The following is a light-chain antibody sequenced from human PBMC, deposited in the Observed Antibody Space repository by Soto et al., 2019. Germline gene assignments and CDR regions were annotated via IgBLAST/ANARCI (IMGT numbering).Light chain of an antibody. CDR3: QQYNNYST. CDR1: QDIVAY. CDR2: DAS. Sequence: EIQATQSPPSVSASVGDRVTITCRASQDIVAYLAWYQQKPGKAPNPLIYDASSLKSGVPARLSGSGSGTEFTLTIRSLQPDDFATYYCQQYNNYSTFGQGTRLEIK. V-gene: IGKV1-16*01. J-gene: IGKJ5*01.